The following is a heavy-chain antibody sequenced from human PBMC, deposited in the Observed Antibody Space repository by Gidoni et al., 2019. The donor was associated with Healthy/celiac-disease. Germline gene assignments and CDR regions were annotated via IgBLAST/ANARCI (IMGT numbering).Heavy chain of an antibody. D-gene: IGHD3-22*01. J-gene: IGHJ3*02. V-gene: IGHV4-38-2*02. CDR3: ARDGGGSSGYYPDSRSDDAFDI. Sequence: QVQLQESGPGLVKPSETLSLTCTVSGYSISSGYYWGWLRQPPGKGLEWIGSIYHSGSTYYNPSLKSRVTISVDTSKNQFSLKLSSVTAADTAVYYCARDGGGSSGYYPDSRSDDAFDIWGQGTMVTVSS. CDR2: IYHSGST. CDR1: GYSISSGYY.